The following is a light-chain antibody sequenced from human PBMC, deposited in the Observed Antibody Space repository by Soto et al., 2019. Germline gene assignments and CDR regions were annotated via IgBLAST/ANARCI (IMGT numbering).Light chain of an antibody. V-gene: IGKV3-20*01. CDR3: QQYGGSPQT. CDR2: GAS. Sequence: EFVLTQSPGTLALSPGEGATLSCRASQSVSKYLAWYQQKPGQAPRLLIYGASSRATGIPDSFSGSGSGTDFTLTISRLEPEDFAVYYCQQYGGSPQTFGQGTKVDIK. CDR1: QSVSKY. J-gene: IGKJ1*01.